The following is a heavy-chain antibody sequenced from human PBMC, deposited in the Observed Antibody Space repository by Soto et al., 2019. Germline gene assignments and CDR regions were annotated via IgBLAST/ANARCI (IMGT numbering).Heavy chain of an antibody. CDR3: ARPSQYCSSTSCYPYFDY. CDR2: INAGNGNT. V-gene: IGHV1-3*01. CDR1: GYTFTSYA. J-gene: IGHJ4*02. Sequence: ASVKVSCKASGYTFTSYAMHWVRQAPGQRLEWMGWINAGNGNTKYSQKFQGRVTITRDTSASTAYMELSSLRSEDTAAYYCARPSQYCSSTSCYPYFDYWGQGTLVTVSS. D-gene: IGHD2-2*01.